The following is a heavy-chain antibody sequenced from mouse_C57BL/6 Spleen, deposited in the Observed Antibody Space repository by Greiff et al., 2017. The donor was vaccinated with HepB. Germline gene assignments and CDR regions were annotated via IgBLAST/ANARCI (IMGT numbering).Heavy chain of an antibody. Sequence: QVQLQQPGAELVKPGASVKVSCKASGYTFTSYWMHWVKPRPGKGLEWIGRIHPSDSDTNYNQKFKGKATLTVDKSSSTAYMQLSSLTSEDSAVYYCAISLSREWYFDVWGTGTTVTVSS. CDR1: GYTFTSYW. D-gene: IGHD6-1*01. CDR2: IHPSDSDT. J-gene: IGHJ1*03. V-gene: IGHV1-74*01. CDR3: AISLSREWYFDV.